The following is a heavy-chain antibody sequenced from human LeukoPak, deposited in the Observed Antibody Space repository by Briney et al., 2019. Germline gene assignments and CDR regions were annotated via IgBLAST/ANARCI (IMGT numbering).Heavy chain of an antibody. V-gene: IGHV1-24*01. Sequence: ASVKVSCKVSGYTLTELSMHWVRQAPGKGLEWMGGFDPEDGETIYAQKFQGRVTMTEDTSTDTAYMELSSLRSEDTAVYYCATGPRYCSGGSCYAYYYYYGMDVWGQGTTVTVSS. CDR1: GYTLTELS. D-gene: IGHD2-15*01. CDR2: FDPEDGET. CDR3: ATGPRYCSGGSCYAYYYYYGMDV. J-gene: IGHJ6*02.